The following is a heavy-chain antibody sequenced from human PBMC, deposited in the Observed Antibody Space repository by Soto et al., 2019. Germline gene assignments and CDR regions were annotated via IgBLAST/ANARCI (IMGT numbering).Heavy chain of an antibody. CDR1: GSSISSGGYY. D-gene: IGHD3-22*01. Sequence: PSETLSLTCTVSGSSISSGGYYWSWIRQHPGKGLEWIGYIYYSGSTYYNPSLKSRVTISVDTSKNQFSLKLSSVTAADTAVYYCARSVKDYDSSGYSKRDEYYYYGMDVWGQGTTVTVSS. CDR3: ARSVKDYDSSGYSKRDEYYYYGMDV. V-gene: IGHV4-31*03. CDR2: IYYSGST. J-gene: IGHJ6*02.